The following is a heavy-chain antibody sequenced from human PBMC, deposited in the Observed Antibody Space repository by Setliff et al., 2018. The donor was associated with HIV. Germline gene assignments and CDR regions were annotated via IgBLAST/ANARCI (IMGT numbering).Heavy chain of an antibody. V-gene: IGHV4-59*01. CDR2: IYNSVTT. CDR3: ARGGTSSNCFGP. Sequence: PSETLSLTCIVSGASISSNTWSWIRQAPGKGLQWIGFIYNSVTTNYNPSLKSRVTISLDTSKNQFSLKLTSVTAADTAVYYCARGGTSSNCFGPWGQGTPVTVSS. D-gene: IGHD2-2*01. CDR1: GASISSNT. J-gene: IGHJ5*02.